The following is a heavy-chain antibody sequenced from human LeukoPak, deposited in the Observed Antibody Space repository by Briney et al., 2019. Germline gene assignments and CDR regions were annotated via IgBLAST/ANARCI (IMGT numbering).Heavy chain of an antibody. D-gene: IGHD2-15*01. V-gene: IGHV4-4*02. J-gene: IGHJ6*04. CDR2: IFHSGST. CDR3: VRSVLGRCSGDSCSRFRDV. CDR1: DGSIGASINSPNW. Sequence: SGTLSLTCAVSDGSIGASINSPNWWSWVRQPPGKGLEWIGEIFHSGSTNYNPSLKSRVTMSIDTSKSQFSLKLSSVTAADTAVYYCVRSVLGRCSGDSCSRFRDVWGKGTTVTVSS.